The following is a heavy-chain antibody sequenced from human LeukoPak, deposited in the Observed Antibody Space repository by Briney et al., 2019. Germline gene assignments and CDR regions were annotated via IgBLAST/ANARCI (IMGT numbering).Heavy chain of an antibody. CDR3: AREGLAVVTPGAFDI. J-gene: IGHJ3*02. Sequence: SVKVSCKASGGTFSSYAISWVRQAPAQGLEWMGGIIPIFGTANYAQKFQGRVTITTDESTSTAYMELSSLRSEDTAVYYCAREGLAVVTPGAFDIWGQGTMVTVFS. D-gene: IGHD4-23*01. CDR2: IIPIFGTA. V-gene: IGHV1-69*05. CDR1: GGTFSSYA.